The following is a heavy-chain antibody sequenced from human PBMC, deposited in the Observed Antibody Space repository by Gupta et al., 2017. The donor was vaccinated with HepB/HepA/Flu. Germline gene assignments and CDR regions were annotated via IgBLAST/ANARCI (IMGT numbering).Heavy chain of an antibody. V-gene: IGHV3-33*01. Sequence: QVQLVESGGGVVQPGRSLRLSCAASGFTFSSFGILWVRQAPGKGLEWVALIWYDGGNTYYADSVKGRFTISRENSQNTLYLQMSSLRVEDTAVYYCARDSTFYYDYRGSNRLDPWGQGTLVTVSS. J-gene: IGHJ5*02. CDR3: ARDSTFYYDYRGSNRLDP. CDR2: IWYDGGNT. D-gene: IGHD3-22*01. CDR1: GFTFSSFG.